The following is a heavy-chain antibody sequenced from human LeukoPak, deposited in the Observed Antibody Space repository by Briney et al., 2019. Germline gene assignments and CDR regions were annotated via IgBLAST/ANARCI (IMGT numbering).Heavy chain of an antibody. CDR2: INHSGST. V-gene: IGHV4-34*01. CDR1: GGSFSGYY. Sequence: PSETLSLTCAVYGGSFSGYYWSWIRQPPGKGLEWIGEINHSGSTNYNPSLKSRVTISVDTPKNQFSLKLSSVTAADTAVYYCAESITSGAFDIWGQGTMVTVSS. J-gene: IGHJ3*02. D-gene: IGHD3-10*01. CDR3: AESITSGAFDI.